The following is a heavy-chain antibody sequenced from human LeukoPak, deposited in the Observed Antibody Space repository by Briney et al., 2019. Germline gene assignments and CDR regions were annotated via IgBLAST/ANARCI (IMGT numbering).Heavy chain of an antibody. CDR2: IYYSGST. CDR3: ARGQQLADY. D-gene: IGHD6-13*01. Sequence: SETLSLTCTVSGGSISSSSYYWGWIRQPPGKGLEWIGSIYYSGSTYYNPSLKSRVTISVDTSKNQFSLKLSSVTAADTAVYYCARGQQLADYWGQGTLVTVSS. V-gene: IGHV4-39*07. CDR1: GGSISSSSYY. J-gene: IGHJ4*02.